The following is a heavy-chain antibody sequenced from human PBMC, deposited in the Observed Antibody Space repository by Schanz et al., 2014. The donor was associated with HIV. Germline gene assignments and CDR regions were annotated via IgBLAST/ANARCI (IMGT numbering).Heavy chain of an antibody. D-gene: IGHD2-2*01. Sequence: VQLVESGGGVVQPGRSLRLSCAASGFTFSSYAMHWVRQAPGKGLEWVAVMSYDGTNKYYADSVKGRFTISRDNSKNTLYLQMNSLRAEDTAVYYCARDLGIVVVPATGAGMDVWGQGTTVTVSS. CDR1: GFTFSSYA. CDR3: ARDLGIVVVPATGAGMDV. J-gene: IGHJ6*02. V-gene: IGHV3-30-3*01. CDR2: MSYDGTNK.